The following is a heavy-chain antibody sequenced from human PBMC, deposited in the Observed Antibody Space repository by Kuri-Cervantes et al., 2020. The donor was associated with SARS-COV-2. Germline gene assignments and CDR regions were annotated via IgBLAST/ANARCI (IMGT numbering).Heavy chain of an antibody. V-gene: IGHV1-2*02. D-gene: IGHD2-21*01. CDR1: GYTFTGYY. Sequence: ASVQESCKASGYTFTGYYMHWVRQAPGQGLEWMGWINPNSGGTNYAQKFQGRVTMTRDTSISTAYMELSRLRADDTAVYYCYCAPREGFDSWGQGTLVTVSS. CDR3: YCAPREGFDS. J-gene: IGHJ4*02. CDR2: INPNSGGT.